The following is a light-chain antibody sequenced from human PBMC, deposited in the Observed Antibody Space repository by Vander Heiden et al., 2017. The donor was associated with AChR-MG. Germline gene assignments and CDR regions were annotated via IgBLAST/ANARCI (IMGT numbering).Light chain of an antibody. CDR3: QQYRTYPLT. Sequence: DIQMTPSPSSLSAFVGDGVTITCRASRGIISYVSWFQQNPGEAPTSLLNAASKSQSGVPSKFSGSGYGTHFTLTISSLQPEDFETYYCQQYRTYPLTFGQGTKVEI. CDR1: RGIISY. V-gene: IGKV1-16*02. CDR2: AAS. J-gene: IGKJ1*01.